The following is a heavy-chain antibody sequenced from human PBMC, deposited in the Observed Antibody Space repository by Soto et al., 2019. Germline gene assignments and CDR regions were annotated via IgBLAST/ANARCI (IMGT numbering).Heavy chain of an antibody. CDR1: GFTFSSYW. J-gene: IGHJ6*03. Sequence: GGSLRLSCAASGFTFSSYWMHWVRQAPGKGLVWVSRINSDWSSTSYADSVKGRFTISRDNAKNTLYLQMNSLRAEDTAVYYCARELRYYYYYMDVWGKGTTVTVSS. CDR2: INSDWSST. CDR3: ARELRYYYYYMDV. V-gene: IGHV3-74*01.